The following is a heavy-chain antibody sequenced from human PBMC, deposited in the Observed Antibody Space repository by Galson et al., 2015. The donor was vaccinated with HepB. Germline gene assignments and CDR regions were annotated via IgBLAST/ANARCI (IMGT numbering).Heavy chain of an antibody. CDR1: GFTVSRLY. D-gene: IGHD6-13*01. V-gene: IGHV3-66*01. CDR3: ASGLGTQNSTSWYFYCGMDV. J-gene: IGHJ6*02. Sequence: SLRLSCAASGFTVSRLYMTWVRQAHGKGLEWVPVIFGGESIYYADAVKGRFIISRDNSKNMVYLQMNNLRAEDTALYYCASGLGTQNSTSWYFYCGMDVWGQGTKFIV. CDR2: IFGGESI.